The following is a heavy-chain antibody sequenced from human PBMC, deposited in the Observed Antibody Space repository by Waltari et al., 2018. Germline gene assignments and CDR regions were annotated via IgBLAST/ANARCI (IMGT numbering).Heavy chain of an antibody. J-gene: IGHJ4*02. CDR3: ARDLGQLWFVGLDY. V-gene: IGHV3-48*01. CDR1: GFTFSSYS. D-gene: IGHD3-10*01. Sequence: EVQLVESGGGLVQPGGSLRLPCAASGFTFSSYSMNLGRQAPGKGLEWVSYISSSSSTIYYADSVKGRFTISRDNAKNSLYLQMNSLRAEDTAVYYCARDLGQLWFVGLDYWGQGTLVTVSS. CDR2: ISSSSSTI.